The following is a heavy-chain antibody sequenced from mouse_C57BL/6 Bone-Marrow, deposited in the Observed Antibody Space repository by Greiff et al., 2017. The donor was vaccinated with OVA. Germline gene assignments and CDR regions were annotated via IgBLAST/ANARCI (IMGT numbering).Heavy chain of an antibody. V-gene: IGHV6-6*01. D-gene: IGHD1-1*01. CDR2: IRNKANNHAT. CDR1: GFTFSDAW. Sequence: EVKLQESGGGLVQPGGSMKLSCAASGFTFSDAWMDWVRQSPEKGLEWVAEIRNKANNHATYYAESVKGRFTISRDDSKSSVYLQMNSLRAEDTGIYYCTSGITTGNYAMDYWGQGTSVTVSS. CDR3: TSGITTGNYAMDY. J-gene: IGHJ4*01.